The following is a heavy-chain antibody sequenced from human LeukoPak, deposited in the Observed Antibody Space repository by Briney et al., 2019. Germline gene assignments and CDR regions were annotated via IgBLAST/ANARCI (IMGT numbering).Heavy chain of an antibody. Sequence: SETLSLTCTVSGYSISSGYYWGWMRQPPGQGLEWIGIIYYSGNTYYNPSLKSRVTISVDTSKNQFSLKLSSVTAADTAVYYCARGLPPLYYFDYWGQGTLVTVSS. CDR2: IYYSGNT. CDR3: ARGLPPLYYFDY. V-gene: IGHV4-38-2*02. CDR1: GYSISSGYY. D-gene: IGHD5-18*01. J-gene: IGHJ4*02.